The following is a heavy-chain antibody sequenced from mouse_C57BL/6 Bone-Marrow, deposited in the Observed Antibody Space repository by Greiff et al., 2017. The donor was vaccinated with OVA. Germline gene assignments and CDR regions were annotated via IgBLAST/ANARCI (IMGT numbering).Heavy chain of an antibody. CDR3: TYGLDY. CDR1: GYTFTHYE. Sequence: QVQLQQSGAELVRPGASVTLSCKASGYTFTHYEMHWVKQTPVHGLEWIGAIDPETGGTAYNQKFKGKAILTADKSSSTAYMELRSLTSEDSAVYYCTYGLDYWGQGTTLTVSS. D-gene: IGHD1-1*01. V-gene: IGHV1-15*01. CDR2: IDPETGGT. J-gene: IGHJ2*01.